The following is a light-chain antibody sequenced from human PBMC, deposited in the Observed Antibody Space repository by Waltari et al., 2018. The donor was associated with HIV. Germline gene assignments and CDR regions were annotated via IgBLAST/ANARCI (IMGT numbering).Light chain of an antibody. CDR3: CSYAGSYTVV. V-gene: IGLV2-11*01. J-gene: IGLJ2*01. CDR2: DVS. Sequence: QLALTQPRSVSGSPGKSVTLPCPETSSDVGGYNYVTWYQQHPGKAPKLMIYDVSKRPSGVPDRFSGSKSGNTASLTISVLQAEDEADYYCCSYAGSYTVVFGGGTKLTVL. CDR1: SSDVGGYNY.